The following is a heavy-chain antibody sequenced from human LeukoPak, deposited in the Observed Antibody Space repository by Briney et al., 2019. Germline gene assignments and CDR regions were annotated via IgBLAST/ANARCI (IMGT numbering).Heavy chain of an antibody. Sequence: SETLSLTCIVPGGSISSYYWSWIRQPPGKGLEWMGYIYYSGSTNYTTSLKSRVAISLDTSKNQFSLKLSSVTAAEPAVYYCARGLMMAVVGRGEFHSWGQGNLVTVSS. V-gene: IGHV4-59*01. D-gene: IGHD6-13*01. CDR3: ARGLMMAVVGRGEFHS. CDR1: GGSISSYY. CDR2: IYYSGST. J-gene: IGHJ4*02.